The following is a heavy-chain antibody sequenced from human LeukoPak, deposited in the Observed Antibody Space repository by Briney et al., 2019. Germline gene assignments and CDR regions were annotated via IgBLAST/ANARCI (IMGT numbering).Heavy chain of an antibody. V-gene: IGHV3-21*01. J-gene: IGHJ6*02. CDR2: ISSSSSYI. D-gene: IGHD3-9*01. CDR1: GFTFSSYI. CDR3: AREEVDYDILTGYYWIWDVMDV. Sequence: GGSLRLSCAASGFTFSSYIMNWVRQAPGKGLAWVSSISSSSSYIYYADSVKGPFTISRDNAKISLYMQMNSLRAEDTAVYYCAREEVDYDILTGYYWIWDVMDVWGQGTTVTVSS.